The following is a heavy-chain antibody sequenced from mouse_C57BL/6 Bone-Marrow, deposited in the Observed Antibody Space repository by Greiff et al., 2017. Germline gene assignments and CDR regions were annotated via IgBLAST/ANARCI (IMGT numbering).Heavy chain of an antibody. Sequence: DVKLQESGPELVKPGASVKISCKASGYSFTGYYMHWVKQSHGNILDWIGYIYPYNGVSSYNQKFKGKATLTVDKSSSTAYMELRSLTSEDSAVYYCAREGYYYGSGECAYWGQGTLVTVSA. V-gene: IGHV1-31*01. J-gene: IGHJ3*01. CDR1: GYSFTGYY. CDR3: AREGYYYGSGECAY. CDR2: IYPYNGVS. D-gene: IGHD1-1*01.